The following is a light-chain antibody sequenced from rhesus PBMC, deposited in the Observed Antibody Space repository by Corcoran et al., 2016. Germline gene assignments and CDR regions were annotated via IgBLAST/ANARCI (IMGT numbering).Light chain of an antibody. CDR3: SSYAGSNTFI. V-gene: IGLV2-32*02. J-gene: IGLJ1*01. CDR1: SSAIGGYNY. Sequence: QAALTQPRSVSGSPGQSVTISCTGTSSAIGGYNYVSWYQQHPGTAPKLMIYEVSKRPSGVSDRLSGSKSGNTASLTISGLQAEDEADYYCSSYAGSNTFIFGAGTRLTVL. CDR2: EVS.